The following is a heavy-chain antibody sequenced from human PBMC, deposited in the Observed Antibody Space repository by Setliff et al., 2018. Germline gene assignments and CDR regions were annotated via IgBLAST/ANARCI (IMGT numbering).Heavy chain of an antibody. Sequence: SETLSLTCTVSGGSVNHYYWSWIRQAPGKGLEWVGYVYYTGTTNYSPSLKGRVIISVDASKNRLSLQLNSVTPADTAVYYCARDRSAYNYGLDVWGQGTTVTVSS. V-gene: IGHV4-59*02. J-gene: IGHJ6*02. CDR3: ARDRSAYNYGLDV. CDR1: GGSVNHYY. CDR2: VYYTGTT.